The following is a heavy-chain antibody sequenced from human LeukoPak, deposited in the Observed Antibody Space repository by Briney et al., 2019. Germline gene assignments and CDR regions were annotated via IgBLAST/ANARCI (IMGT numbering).Heavy chain of an antibody. CDR3: ARQNSGYEYYYYYYMDD. J-gene: IGHJ6*03. CDR1: GGSISSSSYY. CDR2: IYYSGST. V-gene: IGHV4-39*01. Sequence: SETLSLTCTVSGGSISSSSYYWGWIRQPPGKGLEWIGSIYYSGSTYYNPSLRSRVTISVDTSKNQFSLKLSSVTAADTAVYYCARQNSGYEYYYYYYMDDWGKGTTVTVSS. D-gene: IGHD5-12*01.